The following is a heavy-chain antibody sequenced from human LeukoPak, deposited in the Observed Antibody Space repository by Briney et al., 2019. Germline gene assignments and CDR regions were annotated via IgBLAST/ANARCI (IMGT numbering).Heavy chain of an antibody. J-gene: IGHJ4*02. Sequence: PSETLSLTCTVSGGSISSSSYYWGWIRQPPGKGLEWIGSIYYSGSTYYNPSLKSRVTISVDTSKNQFSLKLSSVTAADTAVYYCARKAESFAEGLLEFHFDYGAKGTLVTVSS. CDR3: ARKAESFAEGLLEFHFDY. CDR2: IYYSGST. CDR1: GGSISSSSYY. V-gene: IGHV4-39*01. D-gene: IGHD3-3*01.